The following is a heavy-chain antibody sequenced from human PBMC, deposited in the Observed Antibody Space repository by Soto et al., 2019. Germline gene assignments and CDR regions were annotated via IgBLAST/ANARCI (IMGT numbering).Heavy chain of an antibody. CDR3: ARIRGRDYYDSSGYFKTQYYFDY. Sequence: QVQLQESGPGLVKPSETLSLTCTVSGGSISSYSWRWIRQPPGKGLEWIGYIHYRGSTSYNPSLKSRVTLLVDTSKNQFSLKLSSVTAADTAVYYCARIRGRDYYDSSGYFKTQYYFDYWGQGTLVTVSS. CDR1: GGSISSYS. CDR2: IHYRGST. D-gene: IGHD3-22*01. V-gene: IGHV4-59*01. J-gene: IGHJ4*02.